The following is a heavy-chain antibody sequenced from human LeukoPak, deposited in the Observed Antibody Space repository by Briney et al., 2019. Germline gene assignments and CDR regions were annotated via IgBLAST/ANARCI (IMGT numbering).Heavy chain of an antibody. Sequence: GESLKISCKGSGYTFSSYWIGWVRQMPGKGLEWMGIIYPSDSDTRYSPSLQGQVTISADKSISTAYLQWSSLRASDTAMYYYARQGSGILDYWGQGTLVTVSS. CDR3: ARQGSGILDY. J-gene: IGHJ4*02. CDR1: GYTFSSYW. D-gene: IGHD1-26*01. CDR2: IYPSDSDT. V-gene: IGHV5-51*01.